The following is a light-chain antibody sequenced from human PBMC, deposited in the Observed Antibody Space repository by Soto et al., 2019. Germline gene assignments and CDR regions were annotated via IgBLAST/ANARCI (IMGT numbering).Light chain of an antibody. CDR1: QTVSNY. Sequence: EIVFTQSPATLSLSPGERATLSCRASQTVSNYIAWYQHKPGQGPRLLIYDASNRAAGIPTRFRGSGSGTDFTLTITRLEPEDSAVYYCQLRSSWPTFGGGTKVEIK. CDR3: QLRSSWPT. J-gene: IGKJ4*01. CDR2: DAS. V-gene: IGKV3-11*01.